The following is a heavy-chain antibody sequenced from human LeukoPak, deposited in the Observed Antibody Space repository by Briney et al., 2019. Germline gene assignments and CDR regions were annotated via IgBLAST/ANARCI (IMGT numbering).Heavy chain of an antibody. D-gene: IGHD3-16*02. J-gene: IGHJ4*02. Sequence: WSXIRXPPGKGLEWIGEINHSGSTNYNPSLKSRVTISVDTSKNQFSLKLSSVTAADTAVYYCARVRSAGYDYIWGSYRQYYFDYWGQGTLVTVSS. CDR2: INHSGST. V-gene: IGHV4-34*01. CDR3: ARVRSAGYDYIWGSYRQYYFDY.